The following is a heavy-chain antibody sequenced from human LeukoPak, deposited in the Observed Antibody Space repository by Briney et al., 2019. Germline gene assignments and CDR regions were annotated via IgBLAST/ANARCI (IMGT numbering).Heavy chain of an antibody. V-gene: IGHV3-30*02. D-gene: IGHD3-22*01. J-gene: IGHJ1*01. CDR1: GFTFSSYG. CDR2: VRFDGNKN. CDR3: AKEFSPFDSSGYYGFFQH. Sequence: GGSLRLSCVVSGFTFSSYGLHWVRQAPGKGLEWVAFVRFDGNKNSYADSVRGRFIISRDNSKNTLHLAMNSLRTEDTAAYYCAKEFSPFDSSGYYGFFQHWGQGTLVTVSS.